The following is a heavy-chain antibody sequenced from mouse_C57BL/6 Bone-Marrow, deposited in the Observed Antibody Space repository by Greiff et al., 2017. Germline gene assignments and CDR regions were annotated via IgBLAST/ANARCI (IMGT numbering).Heavy chain of an antibody. CDR3: TLITTVVAPYYFDY. CDR2: IDPENVDT. Sequence: EVQLQQSGAELVRPGASVKLSCTASGFNIKDDYMHWVKQRPEQGLEWIGWIDPENVDTEYASKFQGKATITADTSSNTAYLQLSSLTSEDTAVYYWTLITTVVAPYYFDYWGQGTTLTVSS. D-gene: IGHD1-1*01. CDR1: GFNIKDDY. J-gene: IGHJ2*01. V-gene: IGHV14-4*01.